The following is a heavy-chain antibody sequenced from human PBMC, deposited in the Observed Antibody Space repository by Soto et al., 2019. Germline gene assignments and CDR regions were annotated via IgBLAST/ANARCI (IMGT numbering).Heavy chain of an antibody. CDR1: GFTFSSYA. V-gene: IGHV3-23*01. CDR3: AKANGVGKYYYDSGGSTNPGFDY. Sequence: GGSLRLSCAASGFTFSSYAMSWVRQAPGKGLEWVSAISGSGGSTYYADSVKGRFTISRDNSKNTLYLQMNSLRAEDTAVYYCAKANGVGKYYYDSGGSTNPGFDYWGQGTLVTVSS. J-gene: IGHJ4*02. D-gene: IGHD3-22*01. CDR2: ISGSGGST.